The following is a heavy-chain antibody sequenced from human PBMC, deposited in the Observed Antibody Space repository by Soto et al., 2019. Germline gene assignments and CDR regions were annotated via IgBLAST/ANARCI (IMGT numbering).Heavy chain of an antibody. CDR3: ARGGYDTSGQTFIGWGPDC. J-gene: IGHJ4*02. D-gene: IGHD3-22*01. CDR2: RYYSGNT. Sequence: HVQLQESGPGPVTPSQTLSLSCTVSGVSITSGSYYWTWVRQSPGKGLEWIVYRYYSGNTYYNPSLNSRATISVDTSKNQFFLKLTSVTAADTAVYYCARGGYDTSGQTFIGWGPDCWGQGTLVTVSS. CDR1: GVSITSGSYY. V-gene: IGHV4-30-4*01.